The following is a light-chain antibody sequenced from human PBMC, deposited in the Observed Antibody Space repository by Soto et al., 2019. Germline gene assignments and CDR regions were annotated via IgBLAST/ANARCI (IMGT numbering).Light chain of an antibody. V-gene: IGKV3-11*01. CDR1: QSVSSS. J-gene: IGKJ3*01. Sequence: IVLTQSPATLSLSPGERATLSCRASQSVSSSLVWFQQKPGQAPRLLISDASTRATGIPARFSGSGSGTDCTLTISSLEPEDFAVYYCQQRSNWPLTFGPGTKVDIK. CDR3: QQRSNWPLT. CDR2: DAS.